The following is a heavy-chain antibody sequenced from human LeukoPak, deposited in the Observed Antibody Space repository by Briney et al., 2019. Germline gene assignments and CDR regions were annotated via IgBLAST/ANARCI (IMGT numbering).Heavy chain of an antibody. V-gene: IGHV4-61*01. CDR1: GGSVSSGNYF. J-gene: IGHJ4*02. CDR2: IFYTGST. Sequence: SETLSLTCTVSGGSVSSGNYFWTWIRQPPGKGLEWLGYIFYTGSTNYNPSLKSRVTISVDTSKNQFSLKLSSVTAADTAVYYCARVKTQSLGTALGYFDYWGQGTLVTVSS. CDR3: ARVKTQSLGTALGYFDY. D-gene: IGHD6-13*01.